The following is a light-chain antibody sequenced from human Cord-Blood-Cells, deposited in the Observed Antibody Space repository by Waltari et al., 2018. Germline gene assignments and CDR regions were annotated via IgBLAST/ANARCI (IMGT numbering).Light chain of an antibody. V-gene: IGKV1-39*01. CDR3: QQSYSTPIFT. J-gene: IGKJ3*01. CDR2: AAS. Sequence: DIQMTQSPSSLSASVEDRVTITCRASQSISSYLNWYQQKPGKAPKLLIYAASSLQSGVPSRFSGSGSGTDFTLTISSLQPEDFATYYCQQSYSTPIFTFGPGTKVDIK. CDR1: QSISSY.